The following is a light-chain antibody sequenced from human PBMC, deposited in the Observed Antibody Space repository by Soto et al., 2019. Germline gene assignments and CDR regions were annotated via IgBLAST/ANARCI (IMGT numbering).Light chain of an antibody. CDR2: GAS. J-gene: IGKJ5*01. Sequence: EIVLTQSPGTLSLSPVERATLSCRASQSVSSSYLAWYQQKPGQAPRLLIYGASSRATGIPDRFSGSGSGTDFTLTISRLEPEDFAVYYCQQCGSSSTFGQGTRLETK. CDR3: QQCGSSST. CDR1: QSVSSSY. V-gene: IGKV3-20*01.